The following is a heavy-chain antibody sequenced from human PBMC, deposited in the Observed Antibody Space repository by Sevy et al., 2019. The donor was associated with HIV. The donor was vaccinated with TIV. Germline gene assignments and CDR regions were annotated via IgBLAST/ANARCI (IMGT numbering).Heavy chain of an antibody. CDR1: GASISSHY. CDR2: IYYSGST. J-gene: IGHJ4*02. Sequence: SETLSLTCTVSGASISSHYWSWIRQPPGEVLQSIGYIYYSGSTNYNPSLKSRVTMSVDTSKNQFSLKLRSVTAADTAMYYCARALRPYSFDTSTYFDYWGQGTLVTVSS. CDR3: ARALRPYSFDTSTYFDY. D-gene: IGHD3-22*01. V-gene: IGHV4-59*11.